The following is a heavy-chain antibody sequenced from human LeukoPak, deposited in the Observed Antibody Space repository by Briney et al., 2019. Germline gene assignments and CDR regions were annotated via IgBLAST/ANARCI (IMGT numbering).Heavy chain of an antibody. V-gene: IGHV5-51*01. CDR3: ARTWGIVGATGPYYYYMDV. D-gene: IGHD1-26*01. Sequence: GESLKISCKGSGYSFTSYWIGWVRQMPGQGLEWMGIIYPGDSDTRYSPSFQGQVTISADKSISTAYLQWSSLKASDTAMYYCARTWGIVGATGPYYYYMDVWGKGTTVTVSS. CDR2: IYPGDSDT. CDR1: GYSFTSYW. J-gene: IGHJ6*03.